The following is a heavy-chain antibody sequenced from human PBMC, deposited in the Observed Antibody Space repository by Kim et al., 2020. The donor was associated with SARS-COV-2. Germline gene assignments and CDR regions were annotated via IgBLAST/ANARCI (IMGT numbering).Heavy chain of an antibody. J-gene: IGHJ2*01. V-gene: IGHV3-21*01. CDR2: IGSSGNM. D-gene: IGHD4-17*01. CDR3: VRDVYGGSYWYFDL. CDR1: GFTFSTYS. Sequence: GGSLRLSCEVSGFTFSTYSMNWVRQAPGKGLEWVSSIGSSGNMYYADSIKGRFTISRDNAKNSLYLQMNSLRAEDTAVYYCVRDVYGGSYWYFDLWGRGTLVTVSS.